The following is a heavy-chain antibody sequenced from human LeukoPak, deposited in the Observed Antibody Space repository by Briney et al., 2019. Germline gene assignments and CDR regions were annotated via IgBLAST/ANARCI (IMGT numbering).Heavy chain of an antibody. CDR2: IKSKTDGGTT. J-gene: IGHJ1*01. Sequence: GGSLRPSCAASGFTFSNAWMSWVRQAPGKGLEWVGRIKSKTDGGTTDYAAPAKGRFTISRDDSKNTLYLQMNSLKTEDTAVYYCTTDYQRYCTNGVCYRRYFQHWGQGTLVTVSS. CDR1: GFTFSNAW. D-gene: IGHD2-8*01. V-gene: IGHV3-15*01. CDR3: TTDYQRYCTNGVCYRRYFQH.